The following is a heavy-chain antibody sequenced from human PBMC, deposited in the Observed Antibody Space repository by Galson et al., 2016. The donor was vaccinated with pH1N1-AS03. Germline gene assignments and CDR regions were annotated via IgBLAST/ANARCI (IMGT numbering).Heavy chain of an antibody. D-gene: IGHD6-6*01. CDR1: GLIFSSYA. V-gene: IGHV3-23*01. CDR2: ISGSGSSL. Sequence: SLRLSCAASGLIFSSYAMTWVRHAPGKGLEWVSAISGSGSSLYYADSVKGRFTISRDNSENTLYLQVNSLRDEDTAVYYCAKAGSARPPHMTPFDFDYWGQGTLVTVSS. CDR3: AKAGSARPPHMTPFDFDY. J-gene: IGHJ4*02.